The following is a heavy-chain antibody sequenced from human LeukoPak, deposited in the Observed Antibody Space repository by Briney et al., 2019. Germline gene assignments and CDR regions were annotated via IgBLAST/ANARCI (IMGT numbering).Heavy chain of an antibody. CDR3: ASETYYYGSGSYYKGQF. CDR2: IFSDGSNT. D-gene: IGHD3-10*01. Sequence: PGGFLRLSCAASGFTFSRYRMHWARQAPGKGLVWVSRIFSDGSNTVYADSVKGRFTISRDNAKNTLYLQMNSLRAEDTAVYYCASETYYYGSGSYYKGQFWGQGTLVTVSS. V-gene: IGHV3-74*01. CDR1: GFTFSRYR. J-gene: IGHJ4*02.